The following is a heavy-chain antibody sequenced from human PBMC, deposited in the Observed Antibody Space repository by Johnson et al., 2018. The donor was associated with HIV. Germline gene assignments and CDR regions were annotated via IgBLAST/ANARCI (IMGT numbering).Heavy chain of an antibody. D-gene: IGHD6-6*01. CDR1: GFTFSSYA. Sequence: QMQLVESGGGVVQPGRSLRLSCAASGFTFSSYAMHWVRQAPGKGLEWVAVISYDGSNKYYADSVKGRFTISRDNSKNTLYLQMNSLRAEDTAVYYCAKERQLVRAFDIWGQGTMVTVSS. V-gene: IGHV3-30*04. J-gene: IGHJ3*02. CDR2: ISYDGSNK. CDR3: AKERQLVRAFDI.